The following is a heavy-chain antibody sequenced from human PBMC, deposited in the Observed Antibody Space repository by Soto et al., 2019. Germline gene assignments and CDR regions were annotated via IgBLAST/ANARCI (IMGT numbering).Heavy chain of an antibody. Sequence: KPSETLSLTCTVSGGSITNSNWWSWVRLSPAKGLEWIGDIYHAGSTKYNPSLERRVTISVDTSNNQFALTLTSVTAADTAVYFCARGPPIVGNTTPLDSWGQGTLVTVSS. D-gene: IGHD1-26*01. V-gene: IGHV4-4*02. CDR1: GGSITNSNW. CDR3: ARGPPIVGNTTPLDS. J-gene: IGHJ4*02. CDR2: IYHAGST.